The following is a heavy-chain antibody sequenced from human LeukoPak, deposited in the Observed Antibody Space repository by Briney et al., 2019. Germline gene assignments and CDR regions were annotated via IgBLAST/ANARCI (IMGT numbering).Heavy chain of an antibody. CDR2: IYYSGST. CDR1: GGSISSYY. V-gene: IGHV4-59*08. Sequence: SETLFLTCTVSGGSISSYYWSWIRQPPGKGLEWIGYIYYSGSTNYNPSLKSRVTISVDTSKNQFSLKLSSVTAADTAVYYCARRRGIAAAGGDWFDPWGQGTLVTVSS. D-gene: IGHD6-13*01. J-gene: IGHJ5*02. CDR3: ARRRGIAAAGGDWFDP.